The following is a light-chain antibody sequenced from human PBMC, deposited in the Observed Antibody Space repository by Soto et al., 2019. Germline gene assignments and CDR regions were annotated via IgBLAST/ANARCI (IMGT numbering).Light chain of an antibody. CDR1: QTISSW. CDR3: QHYNSYSEA. J-gene: IGKJ1*01. CDR2: KAS. V-gene: IGKV1-5*03. Sequence: DIQMTQSASTLSGSVGDRVTITCRASQTISSWLAWYQQKPGKAPKLLIYKASTLKSGVPSRFSGSGSGTEFTLTISSLQTDDFATYYCQHYNSYSEAFGQGTKVDIK.